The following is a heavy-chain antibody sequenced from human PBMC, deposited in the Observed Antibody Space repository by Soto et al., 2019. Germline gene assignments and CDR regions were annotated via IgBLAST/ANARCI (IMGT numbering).Heavy chain of an antibody. V-gene: IGHV1-69*06. Sequence: QVQLVQSGAEVKKPGSSVKVSCKASGDTFSSYAISWVRQAPGQGLEWMGGIIPIFGTANYAQKFQGRVTITADKSTSTAYMELSSLRSEDTAVYYCARVSDIVAFYNWFDPWGQGTLVTVSS. CDR2: IIPIFGTA. CDR3: ARVSDIVAFYNWFDP. CDR1: GDTFSSYA. J-gene: IGHJ5*02. D-gene: IGHD5-12*01.